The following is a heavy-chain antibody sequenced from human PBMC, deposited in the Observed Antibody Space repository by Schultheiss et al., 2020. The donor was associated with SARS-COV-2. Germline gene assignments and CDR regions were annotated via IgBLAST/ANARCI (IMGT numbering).Heavy chain of an antibody. CDR1: GFTVSSNY. V-gene: IGHV3-53*01. Sequence: GGSLRLSCAASGFTVSSNYMSWVRQAPGKGLEWVSVIYSGGSTYYADSVKGRFTISRDNSKNTLYLQMNSLRAEDTAVYYCARDIVATSNRHPHYYYYGMDVWGQGTTVTVSS. CDR2: IYSGGST. D-gene: IGHD5-12*01. CDR3: ARDIVATSNRHPHYYYYGMDV. J-gene: IGHJ6*02.